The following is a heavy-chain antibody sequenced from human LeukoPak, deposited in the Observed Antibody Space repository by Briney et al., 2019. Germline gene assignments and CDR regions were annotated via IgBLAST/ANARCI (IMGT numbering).Heavy chain of an antibody. Sequence: GGSLRLSCVASGLTFSNYEMNWVRQVPGKGLEWISYSTSSGNTVYYADSVKGRFTTSRDNAKNSLYLQMNSLRVEDTAVYYCARPPGMTAAFDIWGRGTMVTVSS. CDR1: GLTFSNYE. CDR2: STSSGNTV. D-gene: IGHD1-1*01. J-gene: IGHJ3*02. V-gene: IGHV3-48*03. CDR3: ARPPGMTAAFDI.